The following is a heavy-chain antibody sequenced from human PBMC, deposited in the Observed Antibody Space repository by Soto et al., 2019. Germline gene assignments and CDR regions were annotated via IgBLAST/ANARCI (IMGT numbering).Heavy chain of an antibody. V-gene: IGHV1-18*01. CDR2: ISAYNGNT. CDR3: AREGWSSSSWYAGLDYYYYYGMDV. Sequence: ASVKVSCKASGYTFTSYAMHWVRQAPGQRLEWMGWISAYNGNTNYAQKLQGRVTMTTDTSTSTAYMELRSLRSDDTAVYYCAREGWSSSSWYAGLDYYYYYGMDVWGQGTTVTV. CDR1: GYTFTSYA. J-gene: IGHJ6*02. D-gene: IGHD6-13*01.